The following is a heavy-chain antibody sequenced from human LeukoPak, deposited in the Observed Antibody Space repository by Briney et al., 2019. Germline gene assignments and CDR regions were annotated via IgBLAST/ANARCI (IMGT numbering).Heavy chain of an antibody. V-gene: IGHV3-48*04. J-gene: IGHJ4*02. CDR1: GFTFSSYS. CDR2: ISSSGSTI. Sequence: GGSLRLSCAASGFTFSSYSMNWVRQAPGKGLEWVSSISSSGSTIYYADSVKGRFTISRDNAKNSLYLQMNSLRAEDTAVYYCARDIDSSGYYFDYWGQGTLVTVSS. CDR3: ARDIDSSGYYFDY. D-gene: IGHD3-22*01.